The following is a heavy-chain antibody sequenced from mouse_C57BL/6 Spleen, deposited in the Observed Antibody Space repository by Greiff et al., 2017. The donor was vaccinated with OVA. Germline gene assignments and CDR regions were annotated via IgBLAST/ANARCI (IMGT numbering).Heavy chain of an antibody. Sequence: VQLQQPGAELVKPGASVKMSCKASGYTFTSYWITWVKQRPGQGLEWIGDIYPGSGSTNYNEKFKSKATLTVDTSSSTAYMQLSSLTSEDSAVYYCARTGGGAAWFAYWGQGTLVTVSA. V-gene: IGHV1-55*01. CDR2: IYPGSGST. CDR3: ARTGGGAAWFAY. J-gene: IGHJ3*01. CDR1: GYTFTSYW. D-gene: IGHD1-1*02.